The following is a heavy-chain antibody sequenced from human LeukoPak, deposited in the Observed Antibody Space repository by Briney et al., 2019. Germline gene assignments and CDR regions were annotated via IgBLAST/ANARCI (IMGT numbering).Heavy chain of an antibody. Sequence: GESLKISCKGSGYSFTSYWIGWVRQMPGKGPEWMGIIYPGDSDTRYSPSLQGQVTISADKSISTAYLQWSSLKASDTAMYYCARLNYYDSSGYYSAWFDPWGQGTLVTVSS. J-gene: IGHJ5*02. D-gene: IGHD3-22*01. CDR3: ARLNYYDSSGYYSAWFDP. CDR2: IYPGDSDT. V-gene: IGHV5-51*01. CDR1: GYSFTSYW.